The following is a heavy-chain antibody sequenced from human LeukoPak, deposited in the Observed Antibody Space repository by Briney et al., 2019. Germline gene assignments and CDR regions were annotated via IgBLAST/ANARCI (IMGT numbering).Heavy chain of an antibody. CDR2: INQAGTGK. Sequence: AGGSLRLSCAASGFSFSSQWMSWVRQAPGKGLEWVAIINQAGTGKYYVDSVKGRFTISRDNAENSLYLQMNSLRADDTAVYYCARALYDSSGYYDYWGQGTLVTVSS. D-gene: IGHD3-22*01. CDR3: ARALYDSSGYYDY. J-gene: IGHJ4*02. V-gene: IGHV3-7*01. CDR1: GFSFSSQW.